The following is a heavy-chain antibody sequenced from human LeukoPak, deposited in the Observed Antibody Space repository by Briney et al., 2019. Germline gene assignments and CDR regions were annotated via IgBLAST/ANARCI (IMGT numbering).Heavy chain of an antibody. D-gene: IGHD6-19*01. CDR1: GFTFSSYA. J-gene: IGHJ5*02. CDR2: ISGGGERT. Sequence: PGGSLRLSCAASGFTFSSYAMSWVRQAPGKGLEWVSAISGGGERTFYANSVKGRFTISRDNSRNTLYLQMNNLRVDDTATYYCGKDGGQYSSGPEFDPRGQGALDIVSS. V-gene: IGHV3-23*01. CDR3: GKDGGQYSSGPEFDP.